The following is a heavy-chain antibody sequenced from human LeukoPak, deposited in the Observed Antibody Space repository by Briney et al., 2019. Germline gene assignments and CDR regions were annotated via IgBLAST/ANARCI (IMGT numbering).Heavy chain of an antibody. CDR2: IYYSGST. CDR1: GGSFSSYY. J-gene: IGHJ4*02. CDR3: ASLYCTNGVCPPRFDY. D-gene: IGHD2-8*01. V-gene: IGHV4-59*08. Sequence: SATLSLTCTVSGGSFSSYYWSWFRQPPGKGLQGIRYIYYSGSTNYNPSLKSRVTISVDTSKNQFSLKLSSVTAADTAVYYCASLYCTNGVCPPRFDYWGQGTLVTVSS.